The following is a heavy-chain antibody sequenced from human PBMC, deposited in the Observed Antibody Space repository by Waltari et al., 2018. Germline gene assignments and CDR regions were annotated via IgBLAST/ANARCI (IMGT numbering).Heavy chain of an antibody. CDR1: GGSFSGYY. Sequence: QVQLQQWGAGLLKPSETLSLTCAVYGGSFSGYYWSWIRQPPGKGLEWIGEIKHSGSTNYNPSLKSRVTISVDTSKNQFSLKLSPVTAADTAVYYCARGSSGEARGGELFDYWGQGTLVTVSS. D-gene: IGHD3-10*01. V-gene: IGHV4-34*01. CDR2: IKHSGST. J-gene: IGHJ4*02. CDR3: ARGSSGEARGGELFDY.